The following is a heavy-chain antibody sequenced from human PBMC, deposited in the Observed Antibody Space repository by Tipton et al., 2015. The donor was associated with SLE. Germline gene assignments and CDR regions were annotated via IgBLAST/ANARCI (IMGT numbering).Heavy chain of an antibody. V-gene: IGHV3-21*01. CDR3: AKDAVAGTAFFDY. Sequence: GSLRLSCAASGFTFSSYSMNWVRQAPGKGLEWVSSISSSSSYIYYADSVKGRFTISRDNAKNSLYLQMNSLRAEDTAVYYCAKDAVAGTAFFDYWGQGTLVTVSS. D-gene: IGHD6-19*01. CDR2: ISSSSSYI. J-gene: IGHJ4*02. CDR1: GFTFSSYS.